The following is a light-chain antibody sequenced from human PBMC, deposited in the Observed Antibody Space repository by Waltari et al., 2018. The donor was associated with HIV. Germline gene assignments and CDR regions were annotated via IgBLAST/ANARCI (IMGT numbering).Light chain of an antibody. CDR1: SSDVGAYNF. V-gene: IGLV2-14*01. CDR3: SSYTGDNSVL. CDR2: EVS. J-gene: IGLJ3*02. Sequence: QSALTQPASVSGSPGPSTTTSSTGSSSDVGAYNFVSWYQQHPGKAPKVLIHEVSNRPSGVSNRFSASKSGNAASLTISGLQAEDEADYYCSSYTGDNSVLFGGGTKLSVV.